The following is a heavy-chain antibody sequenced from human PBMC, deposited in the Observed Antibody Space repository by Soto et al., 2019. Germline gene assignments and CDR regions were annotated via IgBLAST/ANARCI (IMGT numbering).Heavy chain of an antibody. V-gene: IGHV4-59*01. CDR2: IYYSGST. D-gene: IGHD2-15*01. Sequence: SETLSLTCTVSGGSISSYYWSWIRQPPGKGLEWIGYIYYSGSTNYNPSLKSRVTISVDTSKNQFSLRLSSVTAADTAVYYCARAPYCSGGSCYLGRVVWFDPWGQGTLVTVSS. J-gene: IGHJ5*02. CDR3: ARAPYCSGGSCYLGRVVWFDP. CDR1: GGSISSYY.